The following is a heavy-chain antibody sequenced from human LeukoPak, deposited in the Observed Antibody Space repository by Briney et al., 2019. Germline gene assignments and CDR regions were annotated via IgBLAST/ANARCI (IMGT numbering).Heavy chain of an antibody. CDR1: GFTFSSYA. CDR3: AKALVDYYYGMDV. J-gene: IGHJ6*02. D-gene: IGHD6-6*01. Sequence: HTGGSLRLSCAASGFTFSSYAMSWVRQAPGKGLEWVSAISGSGGSTYYADSVKGRFTISRDNSKNTLYLQMNSLRAEDTAVYYCAKALVDYYYGMDVWGQGTTVTVSS. CDR2: ISGSGGST. V-gene: IGHV3-23*01.